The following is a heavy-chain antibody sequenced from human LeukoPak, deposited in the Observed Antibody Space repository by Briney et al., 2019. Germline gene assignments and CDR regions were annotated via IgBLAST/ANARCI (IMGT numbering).Heavy chain of an antibody. D-gene: IGHD5-18*01. CDR3: AKTFFGFSYGKIDY. J-gene: IGHJ4*02. Sequence: GGSLRLSCAPSGFTFRSHAMNWVRQAPGKGLEWVSSISDTADTYYADSVKGRFTISRDNTRNTLYLLMSSLRAEDTAIYYCAKTFFGFSYGKIDYWGRGTLVTVSS. CDR2: ISDTADT. V-gene: IGHV3-23*01. CDR1: GFTFRSHA.